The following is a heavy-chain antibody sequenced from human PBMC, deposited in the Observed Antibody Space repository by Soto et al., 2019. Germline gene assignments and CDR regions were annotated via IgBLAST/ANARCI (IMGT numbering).Heavy chain of an antibody. J-gene: IGHJ6*02. CDR2: INSDGSST. Sequence: GGSLRLSCAASGFTFSSYWMHWVRQAPGKGLVWVSRINSDGSSTSYADSVKGRFTISRDNAKNTLYLQMNSLRAEDTAVYYCAREMATHYYGMDVWGQGTTVTVSS. V-gene: IGHV3-74*01. D-gene: IGHD5-12*01. CDR3: AREMATHYYGMDV. CDR1: GFTFSSYW.